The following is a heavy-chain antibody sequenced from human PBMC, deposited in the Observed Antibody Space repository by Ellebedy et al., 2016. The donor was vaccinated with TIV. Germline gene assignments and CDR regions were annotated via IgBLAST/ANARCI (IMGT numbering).Heavy chain of an antibody. CDR3: AKDRTPGDGYWVFYF. CDR2: IKQDGSEK. V-gene: IGHV3-7*03. D-gene: IGHD5-18*01. J-gene: IGHJ4*02. CDR1: GFTFSSHW. Sequence: PGGSLRLSCAASGFTFSSHWMSWVRQAPGKGLEWLANIKQDGSEKYYVDSVKGRFTISRDNSKSTLDLQMSSLRAEETAVYYCAKDRTPGDGYWVFYFWGQGTLVTVST.